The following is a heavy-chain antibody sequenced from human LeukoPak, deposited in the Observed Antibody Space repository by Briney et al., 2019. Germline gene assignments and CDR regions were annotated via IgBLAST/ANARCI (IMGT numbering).Heavy chain of an antibody. CDR2: INHRGRT. D-gene: IGHD6-13*01. CDR3: ARTTEAHSWRTRYYHYYMDV. V-gene: IGHV4-34*01. Sequence: ASETLSLTCAVYGGSFSGDYWSWLRQPPGKGGEGGGEINHRGRTNYKPSLKSRGTISVETSKNQFSLKQRSVAAADTAVYYCARTTEAHSWRTRYYHYYMDVWGKGTPVTVSS. CDR1: GGSFSGDY. J-gene: IGHJ6*03.